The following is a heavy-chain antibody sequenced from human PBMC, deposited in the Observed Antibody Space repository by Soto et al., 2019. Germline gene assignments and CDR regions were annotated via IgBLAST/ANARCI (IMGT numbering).Heavy chain of an antibody. D-gene: IGHD3-10*01. CDR2: IYYSGST. CDR3: ARHMGHYYGSGSPVKPIYYYYGMDV. V-gene: IGHV4-39*01. CDR1: GGSISSSSYY. Sequence: QLQLQESGPGLVKPSETLSLTCTVSGGSISSSSYYWGWIRQPPGKGLEWIGSIYYSGSTYYNPSLKSRVTISVDTSKNQFSLKLSSVTAADTAVYYCARHMGHYYGSGSPVKPIYYYYGMDVWGQGTTVTVSS. J-gene: IGHJ6*02.